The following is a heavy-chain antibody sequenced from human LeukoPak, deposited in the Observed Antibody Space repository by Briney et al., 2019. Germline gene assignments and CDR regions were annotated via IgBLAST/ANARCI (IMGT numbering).Heavy chain of an antibody. CDR3: AKDIPLSVAYCFQH. Sequence: PGGSLRLSCAASGFTFDDYAMHLVRQAPGKGLEWVSGISWNSGSIGYADSVKGRFTISRDNAKNSLYLQMNSLRAEDTALYYCAKDIPLSVAYCFQHWGQGTLVTVSS. CDR2: ISWNSGSI. D-gene: IGHD6-19*01. CDR1: GFTFDDYA. V-gene: IGHV3-9*01. J-gene: IGHJ1*01.